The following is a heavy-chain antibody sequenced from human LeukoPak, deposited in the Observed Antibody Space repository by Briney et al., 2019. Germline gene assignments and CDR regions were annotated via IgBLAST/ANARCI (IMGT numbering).Heavy chain of an antibody. D-gene: IGHD3-10*01. V-gene: IGHV3-23*01. CDR2: ISGSGGST. J-gene: IGHJ3*02. CDR1: GFTFSSYA. Sequence: GGSLRLSCAASGFTFSSYAMSWVRQAPGKGLEWVSAISGSGGSTYYADSVKGRYTISRDNSKNTLYLQMNSLRAEDTAVYYCAKSNYYGSGSYSEDAYDIWGQGTMVTVSS. CDR3: AKSNYYGSGSYSEDAYDI.